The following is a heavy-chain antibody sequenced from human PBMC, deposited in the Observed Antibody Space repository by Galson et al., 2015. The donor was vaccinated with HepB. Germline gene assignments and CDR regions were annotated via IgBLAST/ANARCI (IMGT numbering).Heavy chain of an antibody. J-gene: IGHJ4*02. D-gene: IGHD3-22*01. Sequence: SLRLSCAASGFTFSDYYMSWIRQAPGKGLEWVSYISSSGSTIYYADSVKGRFTISRDNAKNSLYLQMNSLRAEDTAVYYCACWTYYYDSSGYYWTPFDYWGQGTLVTVSS. CDR2: ISSSGSTI. CDR1: GFTFSDYY. V-gene: IGHV3-11*01. CDR3: ACWTYYYDSSGYYWTPFDY.